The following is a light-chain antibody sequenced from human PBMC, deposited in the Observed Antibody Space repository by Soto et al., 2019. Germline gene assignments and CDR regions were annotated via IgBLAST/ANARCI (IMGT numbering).Light chain of an antibody. CDR1: SSDVGSYQY. CDR3: SSYTINSALYV. CDR2: EVS. J-gene: IGLJ1*01. Sequence: QSVLTQPASVSGSPGLSITISCTGTSSDVGSYQYVSWYQQHPGKAPKLIIYEVSNRPSGVSNRFSGSKSGNTASLTISGLQAEDDGDYYCSSYTINSALYVFGSGTKVTVL. V-gene: IGLV2-14*01.